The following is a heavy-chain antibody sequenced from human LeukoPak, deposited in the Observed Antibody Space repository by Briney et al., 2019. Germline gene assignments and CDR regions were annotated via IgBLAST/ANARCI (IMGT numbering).Heavy chain of an antibody. V-gene: IGHV4-34*01. CDR3: ARGQIVVVVAGPYYYYYMDV. D-gene: IGHD2-15*01. CDR2: INHSGST. J-gene: IGHJ6*03. Sequence: PSETLSLTCAVYGGSFSGYYWSWIRQPPGKGLEWIGEINHSGSTNYNPSLKSRATISVDTSKNQFSLKLSSVTAADTAVYYRARGQIVVVVAGPYYYYYMDVWGKGTTVTVSS. CDR1: GGSFSGYY.